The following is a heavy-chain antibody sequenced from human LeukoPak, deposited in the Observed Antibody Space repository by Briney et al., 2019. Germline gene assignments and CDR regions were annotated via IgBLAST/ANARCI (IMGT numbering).Heavy chain of an antibody. CDR3: ARREAVGAMSDFDD. J-gene: IGHJ4*02. Sequence: GGSLRLSCAASGFSISGYGIHWARQAPGKGLEWLATVQRDGYNKYYADSVKGRLTVSRDTSKNTVYLQMDSLRGEDTAVYYCARREAVGAMSDFDDWGQGTLVTVSS. CDR1: GFSISGYG. D-gene: IGHD1-26*01. V-gene: IGHV3-30*02. CDR2: VQRDGYNK.